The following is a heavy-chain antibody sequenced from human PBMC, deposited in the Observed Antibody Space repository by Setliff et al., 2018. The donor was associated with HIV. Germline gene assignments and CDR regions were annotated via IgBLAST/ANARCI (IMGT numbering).Heavy chain of an antibody. CDR3: ARDDTVVRGHIDY. CDR2: LYTSGTT. Sequence: SETLSLTCSVSGGSLSSGSHYCTWLRQAAGKGLEWIGHLYTSGTTNYNPSLESRVTISVDTSKNQFSLKLSSVTAADTAVYYCARDDTVVRGHIDYWGQGTLVTVSS. D-gene: IGHD3-10*01. J-gene: IGHJ4*02. V-gene: IGHV4-61*09. CDR1: GGSLSSGSHY.